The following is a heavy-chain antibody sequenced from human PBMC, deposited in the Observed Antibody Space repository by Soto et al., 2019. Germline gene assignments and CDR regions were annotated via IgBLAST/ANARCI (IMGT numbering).Heavy chain of an antibody. V-gene: IGHV3-21*01. CDR2: ISSSSSYI. CDR1: GFTFSSYS. Sequence: EVQLVESGGGLVKPGGSLRLSCAASGFTFSSYSMNWVRQAPGKGLEWVSSISSSSSYIYYADSVKGRFTISRDNAKNSLYLQMNSLRAEVTAVYYCARVYDGEVGAFDIWGQGTMVTVSS. J-gene: IGHJ3*02. CDR3: ARVYDGEVGAFDI. D-gene: IGHD3-10*01.